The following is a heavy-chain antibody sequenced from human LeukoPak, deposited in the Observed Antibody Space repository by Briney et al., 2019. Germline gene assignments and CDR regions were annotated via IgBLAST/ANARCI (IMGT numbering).Heavy chain of an antibody. J-gene: IGHJ4*02. Sequence: PGGSLRLSCAASGFTFSSHAMNWVRQAPGKGLEWVSSIGSNINYIQYADSVKGRFTISRDNAKNSLYLQMNSLRAEDTAVYYCARRNSGYSSSWYFNDYWGQGTLVTVSS. CDR3: ARRNSGYSSSWYFNDY. CDR2: IGSNINYI. CDR1: GFTFSSHA. D-gene: IGHD6-13*01. V-gene: IGHV3-21*01.